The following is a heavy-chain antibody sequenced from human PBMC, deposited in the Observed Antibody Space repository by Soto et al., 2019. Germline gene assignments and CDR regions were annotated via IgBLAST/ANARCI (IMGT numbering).Heavy chain of an antibody. CDR3: ARWWVSGGMDV. D-gene: IGHD2-15*01. CDR2: IYYSGST. V-gene: IGHV4-61*08. Sequence: SETLSLICAVSGGSISSGGYSWSWIRQPPGKGLEWIGYIYYSGSTNYNPSLKSRVTISVDTSKNQFSLKLSSVTAADTAVYYCARWWVSGGMDVWGQGTTVTVSS. J-gene: IGHJ6*02. CDR1: GGSISSGGYS.